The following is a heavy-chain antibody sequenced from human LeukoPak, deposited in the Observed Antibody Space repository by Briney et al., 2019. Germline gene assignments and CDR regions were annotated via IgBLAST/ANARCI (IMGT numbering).Heavy chain of an antibody. V-gene: IGHV4-59*12. D-gene: IGHD2-2*01. J-gene: IGHJ6*02. CDR2: IYDSGST. CDR1: GVSISSFY. CDR3: ARARTRYCSSTSCYRGGYYYGMDV. Sequence: SETLSLTCTVSGVSISSFYWSWIRQPPGRGLEWIGYIYDSGSTNYNPSLKSRVTISVDTSKNQFSLKLSSVTAADTAVYYCARARTRYCSSTSCYRGGYYYGMDVWGQGTTVTVSS.